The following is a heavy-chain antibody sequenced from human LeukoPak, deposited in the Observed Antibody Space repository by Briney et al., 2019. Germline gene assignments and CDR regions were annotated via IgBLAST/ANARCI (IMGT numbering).Heavy chain of an antibody. D-gene: IGHD2-2*01. CDR3: ARGYCSSTSCYGDFDF. CDR2: LYPGDSDT. Sequence: GESLKISCKASGYSFTSYWISWVRQMPGKGLDWMGILYPGDSDTRYSPSFQGQVTISADKSINTAYLQWSSLKASDTAIYYCARGYCSSTSCYGDFDFWGQGTLVTVSS. V-gene: IGHV5-51*01. CDR1: GYSFTSYW. J-gene: IGHJ4*02.